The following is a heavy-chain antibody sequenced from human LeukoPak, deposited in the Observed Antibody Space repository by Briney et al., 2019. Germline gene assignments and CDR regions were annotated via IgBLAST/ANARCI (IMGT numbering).Heavy chain of an antibody. CDR2: ISQSGST. V-gene: IGHV4-34*01. CDR3: ARETSQKGAHYMDV. CDR1: GGSFSFYY. Sequence: TTSETLSLTCGVSGGSFSFYYWSWIRQPPGKGLEWIWEISQSGSTNYNPSLKSRVNISLDTSENQFSLKLSSVTAADTAVYYCARETSQKGAHYMDVWGKGTTVTISS. D-gene: IGHD3-16*01. J-gene: IGHJ6*03.